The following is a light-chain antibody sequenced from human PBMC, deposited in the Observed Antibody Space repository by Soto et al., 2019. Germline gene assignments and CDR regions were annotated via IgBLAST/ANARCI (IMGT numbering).Light chain of an antibody. Sequence: DIQIPQSPSSLSASVGDRVTITCRASQSISSYLNWYQQKPGKAPKLLIYAASSLQSGVPSRFSGSGSGTDFTLTISSLQPEDFATYYCQQSYSTPLTFGPGSKVDI. CDR2: AAS. J-gene: IGKJ3*01. V-gene: IGKV1-39*01. CDR3: QQSYSTPLT. CDR1: QSISSY.